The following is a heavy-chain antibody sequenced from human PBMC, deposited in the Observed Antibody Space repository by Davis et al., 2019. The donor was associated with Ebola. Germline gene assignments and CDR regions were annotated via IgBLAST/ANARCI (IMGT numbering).Heavy chain of an antibody. J-gene: IGHJ4*02. V-gene: IGHV1-69*13. CDR1: GGTFSSYA. D-gene: IGHD3-10*01. Sequence: SVKVSCKASGGTFSSYAISWVRQAPGQGLEWMGGIIPIFGTANYAQKFQGRVTITADESTSTAYMELSSLRSEDTAVYYCAADPLWFGELFSSPPNWGQGTLVTVSS. CDR3: AADPLWFGELFSSPPN. CDR2: IIPIFGTA.